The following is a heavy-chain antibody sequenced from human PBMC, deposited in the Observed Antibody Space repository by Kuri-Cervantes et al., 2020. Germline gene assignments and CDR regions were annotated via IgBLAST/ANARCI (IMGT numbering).Heavy chain of an antibody. CDR1: GFTFSSYA. V-gene: IGHV3-30-3*01. D-gene: IGHD1-26*01. Sequence: GESLKISCAASGFTFSSYAMHWVRQAPGKGLEWVAVISYDGSNKYYADSVKGRFTISRDNSKNTLYLQMNSLRAEDTAVYYCARVRWEPPYYYGMDAWGQGTTVTVSS. CDR3: ARVRWEPPYYYGMDA. CDR2: ISYDGSNK. J-gene: IGHJ6*02.